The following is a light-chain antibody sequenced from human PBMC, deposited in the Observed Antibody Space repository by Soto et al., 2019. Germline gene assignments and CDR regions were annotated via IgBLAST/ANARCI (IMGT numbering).Light chain of an antibody. CDR2: DVS. Sequence: QSALTQPASVSGSPGQSITVSCTGAASDVGCYNFVSWYQQHPGKAPKLLIYDVSHRPSGVSDRFSGSKSDNVASLTISGLQAEDEAEYFCSSYGTRSPVVFGGGTQLPVL. CDR3: SSYGTRSPVV. CDR1: ASDVGCYNF. V-gene: IGLV2-14*03. J-gene: IGLJ2*01.